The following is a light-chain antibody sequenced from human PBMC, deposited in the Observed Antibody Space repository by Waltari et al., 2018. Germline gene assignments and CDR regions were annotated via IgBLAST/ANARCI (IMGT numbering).Light chain of an antibody. J-gene: IGLJ2*01. CDR1: SPNIGSNY. Sequence: QSVLTQPPSASGPPGQRVTISCSGSSPNIGSNYVYWYQQLPGTTPKLLIYRNNQRPSGVPDRFSGSKSGTSASLAISGLRSEDEADYYCAAWDDSLSGHVVFGGGTKLTVL. CDR3: AAWDDSLSGHVV. V-gene: IGLV1-47*01. CDR2: RNN.